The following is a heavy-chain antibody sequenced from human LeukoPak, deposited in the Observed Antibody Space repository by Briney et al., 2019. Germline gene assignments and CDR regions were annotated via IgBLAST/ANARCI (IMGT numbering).Heavy chain of an antibody. J-gene: IGHJ1*01. Sequence: SETLSLTCSVSGDSVSRSDSYWDWIRQPPGKGLEWIGTIYYSGRTYYSPSLKSRVTMSVDPSNNQFSLNLRPVTAADTAVYYCARRRYYDGSGYLEWGQGTLLSVST. CDR3: ARRRYYDGSGYLE. V-gene: IGHV4-39*01. CDR2: IYYSGRT. D-gene: IGHD3-22*01. CDR1: GDSVSRSDSY.